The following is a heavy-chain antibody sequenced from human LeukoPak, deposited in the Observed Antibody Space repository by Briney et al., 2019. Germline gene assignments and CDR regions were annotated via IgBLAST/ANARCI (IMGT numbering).Heavy chain of an antibody. Sequence: PGGSLRLSCAASGFTFSSYAMHWVRQAPGKGLEWVAVISYDGTNKYYADSVKGRFTISRDNAKNSLYLQMNSLRAEDTAVYYCARWGIATAVRRSGRYYYYYYMDVWGKGTTVTVSS. CDR2: ISYDGTNK. J-gene: IGHJ6*03. V-gene: IGHV3-30*04. CDR1: GFTFSSYA. D-gene: IGHD6-13*01. CDR3: ARWGIATAVRRSGRYYYYYYMDV.